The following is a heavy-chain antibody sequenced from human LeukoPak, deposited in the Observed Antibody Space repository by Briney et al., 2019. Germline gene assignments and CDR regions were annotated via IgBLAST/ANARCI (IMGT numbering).Heavy chain of an antibody. V-gene: IGHV1-2*02. Sequence: REASVKVSCKASGYTFTGYYMHWVRQAPGQGLEWMGWINPNSGGTNYAQKFQGRVTMTRDTSISTAYMELSRPRSDDTAVYYCARDFLYYDSSGYDYWGQGTLVTVSS. J-gene: IGHJ4*02. D-gene: IGHD3-22*01. CDR2: INPNSGGT. CDR3: ARDFLYYDSSGYDY. CDR1: GYTFTGYY.